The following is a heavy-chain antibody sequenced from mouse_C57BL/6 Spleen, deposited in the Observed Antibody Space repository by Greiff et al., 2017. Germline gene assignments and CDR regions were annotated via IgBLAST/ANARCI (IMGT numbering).Heavy chain of an antibody. V-gene: IGHV1-55*01. CDR1: GYTFTSYW. J-gene: IGHJ4*01. CDR2: IYPGSGST. CDR3: ARTYYDYDNAMDD. D-gene: IGHD2-4*01. Sequence: VQLLQPGAELVKPGASVKMSCKASGYTFTSYWITWVKQRPGQGLEWIGDIYPGSGSTNYNEKFKRKATLTVDTSTSTAYMQLSSLTSEDSAVYYCARTYYDYDNAMDDWGQGTSVTVSS.